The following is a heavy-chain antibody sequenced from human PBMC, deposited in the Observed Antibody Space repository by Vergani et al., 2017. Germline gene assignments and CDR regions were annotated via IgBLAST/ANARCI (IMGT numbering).Heavy chain of an antibody. CDR2: INPNSGGT. CDR1: GYTFTGYY. V-gene: IGHV1-2*02. D-gene: IGHD5-12*01. J-gene: IGHJ3*02. Sequence: QVQLVQSGAEVGKPGASVKVSCKASGYTFTGYYMHWVRQAPGQGLEWMGWINPNSGGTNYAQKFQGRVTMTRDTSISTAYMELSRLRSDDTAVYYCARGLGAAGGYDALNIWGQGTMITVSS. CDR3: ARGLGAAGGYDALNI.